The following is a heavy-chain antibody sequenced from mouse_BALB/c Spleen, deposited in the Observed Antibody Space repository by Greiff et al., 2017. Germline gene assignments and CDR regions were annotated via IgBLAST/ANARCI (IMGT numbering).Heavy chain of an antibody. CDR1: GFTFSSFG. CDR2: ISSGSSTI. Sequence: EVKVEESGGGLVQPGGSRKLSCAASGFTFSSFGMHWVRQAPEKGLEWVAYISSGSSTIYYADTVKGRFTISRDNPKNTLFLQMTSLRSEDTAMYYCARDLLRYAMDYWGEGTSVTVSS. V-gene: IGHV5-17*02. J-gene: IGHJ4*01. D-gene: IGHD1-1*01. CDR3: ARDLLRYAMDY.